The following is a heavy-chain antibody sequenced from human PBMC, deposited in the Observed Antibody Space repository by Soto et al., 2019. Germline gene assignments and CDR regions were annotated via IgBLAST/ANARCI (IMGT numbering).Heavy chain of an antibody. V-gene: IGHV1-69*13. CDR1: GGTFSSYA. CDR2: IIPIFGTA. J-gene: IGHJ4*02. CDR3: ARDVAVAGAYDY. Sequence: GPPVKVSCKASGGTFSSYAISWVRQAPGRGLEWMGGIIPIFGTANYAQKFQGRVTITADESTSTAYMELSSLRSEDTAVYYCARDVAVAGAYDYWGQGTLVTVSS. D-gene: IGHD6-19*01.